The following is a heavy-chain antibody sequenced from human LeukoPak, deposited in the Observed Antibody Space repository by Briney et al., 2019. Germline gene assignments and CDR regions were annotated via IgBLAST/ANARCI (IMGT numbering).Heavy chain of an antibody. CDR3: ARGIGYYYGSGSYNWFDP. D-gene: IGHD3-10*01. J-gene: IGHJ5*02. Sequence: ASVKVSCKASGYTFTSYAMHWVRQAPGQRLEWVGWINAGNGNTKYSQKFQGRVTITRDTSASTAYMELSSLRSEDTAVYYCARGIGYYYGSGSYNWFDPWGQGTLVTVSS. CDR1: GYTFTSYA. V-gene: IGHV1-3*01. CDR2: INAGNGNT.